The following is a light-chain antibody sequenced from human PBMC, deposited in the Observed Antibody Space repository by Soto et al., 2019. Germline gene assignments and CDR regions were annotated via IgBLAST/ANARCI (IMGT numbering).Light chain of an antibody. CDR1: QGISNS. CDR2: DAS. V-gene: IGKV1-33*01. CDR3: HQYNNDPFT. J-gene: IGKJ3*01. Sequence: DIQMTQSPSSLSASVGDTITITCRASQGISNSLNWYQLKPGEAPKLPIYDASYLATGVPSRFSGGGSGTHFTFTVSSLQTEDIATYYCHQYNNDPFTFGPGTKVDLK.